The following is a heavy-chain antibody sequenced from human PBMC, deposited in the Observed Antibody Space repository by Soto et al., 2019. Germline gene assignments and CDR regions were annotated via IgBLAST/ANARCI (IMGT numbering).Heavy chain of an antibody. CDR2: IYHSGST. D-gene: IGHD3-10*01. CDR1: GGSLSSGGYS. CDR3: ARARITMVRGVKAIPSGLDV. V-gene: IGHV4-30-2*01. Sequence: PSETLSLTCGVSGGSLSSGGYSGSWLRQPPGKGLEWIGYIYHSGSTYYNPSLKSRVTISVDRSKNQVSLKLSSVTAADTAVYYCARARITMVRGVKAIPSGLDVSGQRTTVTVSS. J-gene: IGHJ6*02.